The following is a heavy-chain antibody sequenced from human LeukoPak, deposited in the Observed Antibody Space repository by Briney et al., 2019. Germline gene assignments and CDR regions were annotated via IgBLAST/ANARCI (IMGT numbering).Heavy chain of an antibody. CDR3: ARWNSNWFDP. V-gene: IGHV3-33*05. J-gene: IGHJ5*02. Sequence: SGGSLRLSCAASGFTFSSYGMHWVRQAPCKGLEWVTGISYDGSNKHYSESVKGRLTISRDNSKNTLDLQMNSLTAEDTAVYYCARWNSNWFDPWGQGTQVTVSS. D-gene: IGHD1-7*01. CDR2: ISYDGSNK. CDR1: GFTFSSYG.